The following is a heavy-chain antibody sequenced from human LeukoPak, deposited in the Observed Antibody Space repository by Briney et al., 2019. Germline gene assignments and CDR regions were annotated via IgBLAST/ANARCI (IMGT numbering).Heavy chain of an antibody. J-gene: IGHJ4*02. CDR3: ARGRVYDYVWGSYRYYYFDY. V-gene: IGHV3-7*01. Sequence: GSLRLSCAASGFTFSSYWMSWVRQAPGKGLEWVANIKQDGSEKYYVDSVKGRFTISRDNAKNSLYLQMNSLRAEDTAVYYCARGRVYDYVWGSYRYYYFDYWGQGTLVTVSS. CDR2: IKQDGSEK. D-gene: IGHD3-16*02. CDR1: GFTFSSYW.